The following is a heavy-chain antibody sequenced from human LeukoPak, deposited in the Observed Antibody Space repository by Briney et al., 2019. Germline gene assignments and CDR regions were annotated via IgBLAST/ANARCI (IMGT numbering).Heavy chain of an antibody. CDR3: AREGVAGDYDY. J-gene: IGHJ4*02. Sequence: SSETLSLTCTVSGGSISSGGYYWSWIRQHPGKGLEWIGRIYTSGSTNYNPSLKSRVTMSVDTSKNQFSLKLSSVTAADTAVYYCAREGVAGDYDYWGQGTLVTVSS. CDR2: IYTSGST. CDR1: GGSISSGGYY. D-gene: IGHD6-19*01. V-gene: IGHV4-61*02.